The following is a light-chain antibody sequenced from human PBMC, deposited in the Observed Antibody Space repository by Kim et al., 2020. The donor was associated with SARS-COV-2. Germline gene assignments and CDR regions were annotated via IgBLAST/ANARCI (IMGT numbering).Light chain of an antibody. Sequence: KTVTISCTGSSGSIARNYVQWYQQRPGSAPTTVIYEDNQRPSGVPDRFSGSIDSSSNSASLTISGLKTEDEADYYCQSYDSSNYVVFGGGTQLTVL. CDR3: QSYDSSNYVV. CDR1: SGSIARNY. V-gene: IGLV6-57*02. CDR2: EDN. J-gene: IGLJ2*01.